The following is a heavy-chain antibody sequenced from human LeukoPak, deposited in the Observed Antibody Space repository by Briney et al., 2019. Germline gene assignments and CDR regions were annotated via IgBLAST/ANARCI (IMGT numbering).Heavy chain of an antibody. CDR3: AKKATVTAPYWYFDL. CDR1: GFTFSTYW. D-gene: IGHD2-21*02. V-gene: IGHV3-74*01. J-gene: IGHJ2*01. Sequence: GGSLRLSCAASGFTFSTYWMHWVRQAPGKGLVWVSRINSDGSRTTYADSVKGRFTISRDNAKNTLYLQMNSLRAEDTAIYYCAKKATVTAPYWYFDLWGRGTLVTVSS. CDR2: INSDGSRT.